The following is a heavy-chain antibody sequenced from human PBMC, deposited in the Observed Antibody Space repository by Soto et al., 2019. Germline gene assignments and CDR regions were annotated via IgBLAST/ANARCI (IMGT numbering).Heavy chain of an antibody. Sequence: AGGSLRLSCAASGFTFSSYAMTWVRQAPGKGLEWVSAISGSGGTTYYADSVKGRFTISRDDSKNTLYLQMNSLRAEDTAVYYCAKSIVGATSAFDIWGQGTMVTVS. CDR2: ISGSGGTT. V-gene: IGHV3-23*01. CDR3: AKSIVGATSAFDI. CDR1: GFTFSSYA. D-gene: IGHD1-26*01. J-gene: IGHJ3*02.